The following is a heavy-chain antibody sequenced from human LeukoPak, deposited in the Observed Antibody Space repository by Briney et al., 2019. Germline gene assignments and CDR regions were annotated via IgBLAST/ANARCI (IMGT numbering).Heavy chain of an antibody. V-gene: IGHV3-21*01. D-gene: IGHD2-2*01. Sequence: GGSLRLSCAASGFTFSSYSMNWVRQAPGKGLEWVSFITSGSSYIYYADSVKGRFTISRDNAKNSLYLQMNSLRAEDTAVYYCARVLVVPAAMGVNAFDIWGQGTMVTVSS. CDR2: ITSGSSYI. CDR3: ARVLVVPAAMGVNAFDI. J-gene: IGHJ3*02. CDR1: GFTFSSYS.